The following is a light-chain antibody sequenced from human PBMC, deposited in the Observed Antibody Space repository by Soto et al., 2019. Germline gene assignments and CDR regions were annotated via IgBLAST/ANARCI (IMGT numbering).Light chain of an antibody. J-gene: IGKJ1*01. Sequence: EVLMTQSPATLSLSPGERATLSCWASEMVATNLAWYQQKPGQAPRLLISGASTRAAGISDRFRGSGSGTEFTLTISSLRSEESAIYYCQQYFECPPMTFGQGTKVEI. CDR2: GAS. CDR1: EMVATN. V-gene: IGKV3-15*01. CDR3: QQYFECPPMT.